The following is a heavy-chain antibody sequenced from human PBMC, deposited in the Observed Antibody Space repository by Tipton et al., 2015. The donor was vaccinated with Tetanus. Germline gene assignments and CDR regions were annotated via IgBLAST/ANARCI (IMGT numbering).Heavy chain of an antibody. CDR2: ISYSSGTI. J-gene: IGHJ4*02. V-gene: IGHV3-48*02. D-gene: IGHD5-24*01. CDR1: GFTFTSYS. Sequence: AVSGFTFTSYSTNWVRQAPGKGLEWVSYISYSSGTIYYADSVQGRFTISRDNAKNSLYLQMNSLRDEDTAVYYCARDSTHRRDGYNDFDYWGQGTLVTVSS. CDR3: ARDSTHRRDGYNDFDY.